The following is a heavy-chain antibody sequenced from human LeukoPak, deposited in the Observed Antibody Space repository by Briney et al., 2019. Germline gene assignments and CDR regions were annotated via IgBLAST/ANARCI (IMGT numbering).Heavy chain of an antibody. CDR1: GYTFTCYY. Sequence: ASVKVSCKASGYTFTCYYMHWVRQAPGQGLEWMGWINPKSGGTNYAQTFQGRVTVTRDTSITTAYMELSRLRPDDTAVYYCAIMTTVTRDWFDPWGQGTLVTVSS. V-gene: IGHV1-2*02. J-gene: IGHJ5*02. CDR3: AIMTTVTRDWFDP. CDR2: INPKSGGT. D-gene: IGHD4-17*01.